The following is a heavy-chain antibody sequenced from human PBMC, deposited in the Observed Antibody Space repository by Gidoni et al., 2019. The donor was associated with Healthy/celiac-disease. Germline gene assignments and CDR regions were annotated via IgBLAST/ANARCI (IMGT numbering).Heavy chain of an antibody. CDR3: TTVQDRGVLGIAPDAFDI. V-gene: IGHV3-15*01. J-gene: IGHJ3*02. CDR2: IKSKTDGGTT. D-gene: IGHD3-10*01. CDR1: GSTFSNAW. Sequence: EVQLVESGGGLVKPGGSLRLSCAASGSTFSNAWLSWVRQAPGKGLEWVGRIKSKTDGGTTDYAAPVKGRFTISRDDSKNTLYLQMNSLKTEDTAVYYCTTVQDRGVLGIAPDAFDIWGQGTMVTVSS.